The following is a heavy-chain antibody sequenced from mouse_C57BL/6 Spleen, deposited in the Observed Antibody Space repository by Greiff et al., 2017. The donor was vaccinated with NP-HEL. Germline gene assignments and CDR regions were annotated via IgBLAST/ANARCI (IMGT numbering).Heavy chain of an antibody. CDR3: ARGYYGSSPYFDV. Sequence: VQLQQSGAELVKPGASVKMSCKASGYTFTTYPIEWMKQNHGKSLEWIGNFHPYNDDTKYNEKFKGKATLNVEKSSSTVYLELSRLTSDDSAVYYCARGYYGSSPYFDVWGTGTTVTVSS. CDR1: GYTFTTYP. D-gene: IGHD1-1*01. V-gene: IGHV1-47*01. CDR2: FHPYNDDT. J-gene: IGHJ1*03.